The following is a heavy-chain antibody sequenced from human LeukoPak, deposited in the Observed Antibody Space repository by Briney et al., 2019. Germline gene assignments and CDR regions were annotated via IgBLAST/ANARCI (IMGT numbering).Heavy chain of an antibody. CDR3: ARRQTAMEPTDAFDI. Sequence: GESLKISCKGSGYSFTSYWIGWVRQMPGKGLEWMGIIYPGDSDTRYSPSFQGQVTISADKSISTAYLQWSSLKASDTAMYYCARRQTAMEPTDAFDIWGQGTMVTVSS. V-gene: IGHV5-51*01. J-gene: IGHJ3*02. D-gene: IGHD5-18*01. CDR1: GYSFTSYW. CDR2: IYPGDSDT.